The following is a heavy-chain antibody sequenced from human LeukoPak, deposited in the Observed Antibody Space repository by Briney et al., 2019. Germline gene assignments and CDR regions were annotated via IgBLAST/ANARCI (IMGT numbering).Heavy chain of an antibody. CDR1: GFTVSNNY. J-gene: IGHJ4*02. D-gene: IGHD3-16*01. CDR2: IYSGDNT. CDR3: AGRRVLDASFDY. V-gene: IGHV3-66*02. Sequence: GGSLRLSCAASGFTVSNNYMSWVRQAPGKGLEWVSVIYSGDNTYYVESVKGRFTISRDNSKNTLFLQMNRLRAEDTAVYYCAGRRVLDASFDYWGQGTLSPSPQ.